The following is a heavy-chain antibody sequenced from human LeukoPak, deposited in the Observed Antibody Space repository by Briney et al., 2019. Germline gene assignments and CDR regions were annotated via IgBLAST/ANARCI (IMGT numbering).Heavy chain of an antibody. V-gene: IGHV3-23*01. CDR1: GFTFSSYA. J-gene: IGHJ4*02. CDR2: VSGSGGST. D-gene: IGHD3-9*01. CDR3: AKDSGGDNILPH. Sequence: GGSLRLSCAASGFTFSSYAMSWVSQAPGKGLEWVSAVSGSGGSTYYADSVKGRFTISRDNSKNTLYMQMNSLRAEDTAVYYSAKDSGGDNILPHWGQGTLVTVSS.